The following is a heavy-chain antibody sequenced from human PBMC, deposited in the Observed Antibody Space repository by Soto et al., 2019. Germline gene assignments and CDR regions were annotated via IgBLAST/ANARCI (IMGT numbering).Heavy chain of an antibody. CDR3: ARDYHSGGAFDI. J-gene: IGHJ3*02. CDR2: IYYSGST. Sequence: ETLSRTCTVSGGSISSYFWSWMRQPPVKGLEWIGYIYYSGSTNYNPSLKSRVTISVDTSKNQFSLKLSSVTAADTAVYYCARDYHSGGAFDIWGQGTMVTVSS. V-gene: IGHV4-59*01. CDR1: GGSISSYF. D-gene: IGHD6-19*01.